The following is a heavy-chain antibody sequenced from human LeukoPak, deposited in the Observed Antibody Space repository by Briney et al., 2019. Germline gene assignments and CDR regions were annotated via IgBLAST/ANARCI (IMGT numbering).Heavy chain of an antibody. CDR1: GFTFSSYS. CDR3: ARGFLLWFGYAFDI. CDR2: ISSSSSTI. J-gene: IGHJ3*02. Sequence: GGSLRLSCAASGFTFSSYSMNWVRQAPGKGLEWVSYISSSSSTIYYADSVKGRFTISRDNAKNSLYLQMNSLRAEDTAVYYCARGFLLWFGYAFDIWGQGTMVTVSS. D-gene: IGHD3-10*01. V-gene: IGHV3-48*04.